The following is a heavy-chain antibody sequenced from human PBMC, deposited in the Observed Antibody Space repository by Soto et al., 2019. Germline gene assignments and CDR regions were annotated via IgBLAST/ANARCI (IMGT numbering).Heavy chain of an antibody. Sequence: QVQLVESGGGVVQPGRSLRLSCAASGFTFSSYGMHWVRQAPGKGLEWVALISHDGSNKYYVDSVKGRFTISRDNSKNTLYLQMNSLRAEDTAVYYCAKNGGYSYGFPFDYRGQGTLVTVSS. CDR3: AKNGGYSYGFPFDY. D-gene: IGHD5-18*01. V-gene: IGHV3-30*18. CDR2: ISHDGSNK. J-gene: IGHJ4*02. CDR1: GFTFSSYG.